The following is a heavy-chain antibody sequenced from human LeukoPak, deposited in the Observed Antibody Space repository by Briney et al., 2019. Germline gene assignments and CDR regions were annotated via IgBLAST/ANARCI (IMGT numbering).Heavy chain of an antibody. Sequence: SETLSLTCAVYGGSFSGYYWSWIRQPPGKGLEWIGYIYYSGSTNYNPSLKSRVTISVNTSKNQFSLKLSSLTAADTAVYYCARQSAAGTSLRLDIWGQGTMVTVSS. V-gene: IGHV4-59*08. CDR3: ARQSAAGTSLRLDI. CDR1: GGSFSGYY. J-gene: IGHJ3*02. CDR2: IYYSGST. D-gene: IGHD6-13*01.